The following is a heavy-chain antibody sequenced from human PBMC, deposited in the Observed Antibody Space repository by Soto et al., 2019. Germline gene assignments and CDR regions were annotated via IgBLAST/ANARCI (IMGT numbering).Heavy chain of an antibody. V-gene: IGHV1-18*01. D-gene: IGHD3-10*01. Sequence: QFQLVQSGAEVKRPGASVTVSCRASGYTFNTFGINWVRQAPGQGLEWKGWIRTYSGNTIYAQKVQGRVNMTADTYTTTAYMELRSLRSDDTAVYYCARDPQINLVRGVISDCYSWFDPWGQGNLVTVSS. CDR1: GYTFNTFG. J-gene: IGHJ5*02. CDR3: ARDPQINLVRGVISDCYSWFDP. CDR2: IRTYSGNT.